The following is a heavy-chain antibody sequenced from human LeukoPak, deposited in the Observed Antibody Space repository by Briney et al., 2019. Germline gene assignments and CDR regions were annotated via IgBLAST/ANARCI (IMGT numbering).Heavy chain of an antibody. CDR3: AKDLDIVVVPAIDY. CDR2: ISSSGSII. V-gene: IGHV3-11*01. D-gene: IGHD2-2*01. J-gene: IGHJ4*02. Sequence: GGSLRLSCAASGFTFSDYYMSWIRQAPGKGLEWVSYISSSGSIIYYPDSVKGRFTISRDNAKNSLYLQMNSLRAEDTAVYYCAKDLDIVVVPAIDYWGQGTLVTVSS. CDR1: GFTFSDYY.